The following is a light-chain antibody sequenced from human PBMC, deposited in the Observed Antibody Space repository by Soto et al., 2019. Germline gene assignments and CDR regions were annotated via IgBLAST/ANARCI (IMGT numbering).Light chain of an antibody. V-gene: IGKV1-33*01. CDR1: QDISNY. J-gene: IGKJ3*01. CDR3: QQYDNLPLWFT. CDR2: DAS. Sequence: DIQMTQSPSSLSASVGDRVTITCQASQDISNYLNWYQQKPGKAPKLLIYDASNLETGVPSRFSGSGSGTDFTFTISSLQPEDIATYYCQQYDNLPLWFTFGPGTKVDIK.